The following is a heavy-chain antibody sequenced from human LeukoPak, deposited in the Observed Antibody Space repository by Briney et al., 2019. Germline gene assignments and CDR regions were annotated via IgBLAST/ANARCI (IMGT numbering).Heavy chain of an antibody. CDR2: IYPGDSDT. Sequence: GAPLKISGKGSGYSFTSYWIGWVGQMPGKGLDWRGIIYPGDSDTRNSPSFQVQVTISADKSISTAYLQRSNLKASDTSMYYCARLAVGHDAFDIWGQGTMVTVSS. J-gene: IGHJ3*02. CDR1: GYSFTSYW. CDR3: ARLAVGHDAFDI. D-gene: IGHD6-19*01. V-gene: IGHV5-51*01.